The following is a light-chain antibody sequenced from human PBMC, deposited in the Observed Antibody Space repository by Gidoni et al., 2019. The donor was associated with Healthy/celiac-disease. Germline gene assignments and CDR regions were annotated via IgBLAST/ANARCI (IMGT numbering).Light chain of an antibody. V-gene: IGKV4-1*01. J-gene: IGKJ1*01. CDR1: QSVLYSSNNKTY. CDR2: WAS. Sequence: DIVMTQSPDSLAVSLGERATINCKSSQSVLYSSNNKTYLAWYQQKPGQPPKLLMYWASTRESGFPDRCSGSGCGTDFTLTSSSLQAEDVAVYYCQQYYSTPWTFGQGTKVEIK. CDR3: QQYYSTPWT.